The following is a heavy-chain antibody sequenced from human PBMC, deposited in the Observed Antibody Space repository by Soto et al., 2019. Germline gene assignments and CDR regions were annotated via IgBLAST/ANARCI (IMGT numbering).Heavy chain of an antibody. Sequence: ASVKVACKASGYTFTSYYMHWVRQAPGQGLEGMGIIKPSGGSTSYAQKVQGRVTMTRDTSTSTVYMELSSLRSEDTAVYYCATDYTWYYPYGMDVWRRRTTVAVSS. CDR1: GYTFTSYY. J-gene: IGHJ6*02. D-gene: IGHD1-7*01. CDR2: IKPSGGST. CDR3: ATDYTWYYPYGMDV. V-gene: IGHV1-46*01.